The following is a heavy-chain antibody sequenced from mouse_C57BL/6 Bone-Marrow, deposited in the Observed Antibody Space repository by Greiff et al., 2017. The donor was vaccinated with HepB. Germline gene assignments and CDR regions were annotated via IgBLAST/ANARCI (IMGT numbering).Heavy chain of an antibody. CDR2: IYPGGGYT. CDR1: GYTFTNYW. Sequence: VQLVESGAELVRPGTSVKMSCKASGYTFTNYWIGWAKQRPGHGLEWIGDIYPGGGYTNYNEKFKVKATLTADKSSSTAYMQFSSLTSEDSAIYYCAREPYGYAMDYWGQGTSVTVSS. D-gene: IGHD1-1*02. J-gene: IGHJ4*01. CDR3: AREPYGYAMDY. V-gene: IGHV1-63*01.